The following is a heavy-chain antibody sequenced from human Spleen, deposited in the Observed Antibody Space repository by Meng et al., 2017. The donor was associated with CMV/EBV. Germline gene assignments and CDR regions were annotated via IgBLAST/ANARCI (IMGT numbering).Heavy chain of an antibody. J-gene: IGHJ4*02. CDR3: TKDRSFRGFDY. CDR1: GYSISSGYY. V-gene: IGHV3-9*01. Sequence: LSLTCTVSGYSISSGYYWGWIRQPPGKGLEWVSGISWNSDNIGYVDSVKGRFTISRDNARKSLYLEMNSLRVEDTALYYCTKDRSFRGFDYWGQGILVTVSS. CDR2: ISWNSDNI.